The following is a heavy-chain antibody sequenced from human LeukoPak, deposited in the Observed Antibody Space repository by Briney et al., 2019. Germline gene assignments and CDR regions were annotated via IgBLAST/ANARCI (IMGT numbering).Heavy chain of an antibody. V-gene: IGHV4-59*01. J-gene: IGHJ6*03. CDR3: ARDQYSSSSGYYYMDV. Sequence: TSETLSLTCTVSGGSISSYYWSWIRQPPGKGLEWIGYIYYSGSTNYNPSLKSRVTISVDTSKNQFSLKLSSVTAADTAVYYCARDQYSSSSGYYYMDVWGKGTTVTVSS. CDR1: GGSISSYY. CDR2: IYYSGST. D-gene: IGHD6-6*01.